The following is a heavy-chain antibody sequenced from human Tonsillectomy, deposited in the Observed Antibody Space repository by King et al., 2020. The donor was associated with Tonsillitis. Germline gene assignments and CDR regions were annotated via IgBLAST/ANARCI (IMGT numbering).Heavy chain of an antibody. CDR2: ISGSGGST. J-gene: IGHJ4*02. V-gene: IGHV3-23*04. CDR1: GFTFSSYA. Sequence: VQLVQSGGGLVQPGGSLRLSCAASGFTFSSYAMSWVRQAPGKGLEWVSAISGSGGSTYYAASVKGRFTISRDNSKNTLYLQMNSLRAEDPAVYYCANRTESSNPGIAAAGNCDYWGQGTLVTVSS. D-gene: IGHD6-13*01. CDR3: ANRTESSNPGIAAAGNCDY.